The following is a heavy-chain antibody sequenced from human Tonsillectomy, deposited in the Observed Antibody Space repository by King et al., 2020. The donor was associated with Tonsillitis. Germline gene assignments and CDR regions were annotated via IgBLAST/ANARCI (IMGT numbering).Heavy chain of an antibody. CDR2: INTDATST. CDR1: GFTFSSYW. D-gene: IGHD1-26*01. V-gene: IGHV3-74*01. J-gene: IGHJ6*02. Sequence: VQLVESGGALVQPGGSLRLSCAASGFTFSSYWMHWVRQAPGKGLVWVSRINTDATSTSYADSVKGQFTISRDNAKNTLYLQMNSLRAGDTAVYYCARGRRAATTWDYYYGMDVWGQGTTVTVSS. CDR3: ARGRRAATTWDYYYGMDV.